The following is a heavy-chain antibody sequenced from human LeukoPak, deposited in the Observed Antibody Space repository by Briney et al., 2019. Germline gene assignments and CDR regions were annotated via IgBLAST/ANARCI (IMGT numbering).Heavy chain of an antibody. CDR3: ARQGVWFGELDYYYGMDV. D-gene: IGHD3-10*01. V-gene: IGHV4-61*08. CDR2: IYYSGST. J-gene: IGHJ6*02. CDR1: GGSISSGGYY. Sequence: PSETLSLTCTVSGGSISSGGYYWSWIRQPPGKGLEWIGYIYYSGSTNYNPSLKSRVTISVDTSKNQFSLKLSSVTAADTAVYYCARQGVWFGELDYYYGMDVWGQGTTVTVS.